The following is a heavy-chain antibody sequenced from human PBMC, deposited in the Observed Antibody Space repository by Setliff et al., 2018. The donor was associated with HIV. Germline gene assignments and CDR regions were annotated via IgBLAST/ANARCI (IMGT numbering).Heavy chain of an antibody. CDR3: ARSRPTNYFDY. D-gene: IGHD2-2*01. CDR1: GFNVRNNY. J-gene: IGHJ4*02. Sequence: GSLRLSCAASGFNVRNNYMNWVRQAPGKGLEWVSSISSSSSTIHHSDSVKGRFTISRDNAKNSLYLQMNSLRAEDTAMYYCARSRPTNYFDYWGQGTLVTVSS. CDR2: ISSSSSTI. V-gene: IGHV3-11*04.